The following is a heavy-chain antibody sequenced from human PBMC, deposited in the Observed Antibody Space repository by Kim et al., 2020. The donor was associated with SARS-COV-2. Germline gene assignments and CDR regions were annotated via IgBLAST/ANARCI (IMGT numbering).Heavy chain of an antibody. V-gene: IGHV4-4*02. CDR3: ASRNYDILTGYYRHFDY. Sequence: LKSRVTISVDQSKNQFSLKLSSVTAADTAVYYCASRNYDILTGYYRHFDYWGQGTLVTVSS. J-gene: IGHJ4*02. D-gene: IGHD3-9*01.